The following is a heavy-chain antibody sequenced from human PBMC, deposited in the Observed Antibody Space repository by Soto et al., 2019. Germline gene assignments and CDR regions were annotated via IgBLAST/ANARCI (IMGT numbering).Heavy chain of an antibody. J-gene: IGHJ4*02. CDR3: ARRLFGSGWTLDS. CDR1: GASITTYY. Sequence: SETLSLTCDVSGASITTYYWTWIRQAPGKGLEWIGNVYHTGSTDYNSSHKSRVTISVDTSKNQFSLNMNSVTAADTAVYYCARRLFGSGWTLDSWGQGALVTVSS. D-gene: IGHD6-19*01. V-gene: IGHV4-59*01. CDR2: VYHTGST.